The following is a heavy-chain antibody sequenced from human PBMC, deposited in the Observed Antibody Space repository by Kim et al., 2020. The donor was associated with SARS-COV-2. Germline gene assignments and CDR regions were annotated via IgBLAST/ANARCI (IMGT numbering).Heavy chain of an antibody. D-gene: IGHD3-10*01. V-gene: IGHV4-59*01. J-gene: IGHJ4*02. CDR2: YSGST. Sequence: YSGSTTYNPSLKSRVAISVDTPKTQYSMELSSVTAADTAVYYCRGSYYFWGQGTLVTVSA. CDR3: RGSYYF.